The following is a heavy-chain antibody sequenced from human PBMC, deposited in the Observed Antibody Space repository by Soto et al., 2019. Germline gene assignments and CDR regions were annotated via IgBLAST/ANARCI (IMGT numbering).Heavy chain of an antibody. D-gene: IGHD6-6*01. J-gene: IGHJ4*02. V-gene: IGHV5-51*01. Sequence: GESLKISCKSSGYIFSKYWIGWVRQMPGKGLEWMGIIYPGDSDTRYSPSFQGQVTISADKSITTAYLQWRSLKASDTAIYYCVVYSSSSGRHYDSWGQGTPVTVSS. CDR3: VVYSSSSGRHYDS. CDR1: GYIFSKYW. CDR2: IYPGDSDT.